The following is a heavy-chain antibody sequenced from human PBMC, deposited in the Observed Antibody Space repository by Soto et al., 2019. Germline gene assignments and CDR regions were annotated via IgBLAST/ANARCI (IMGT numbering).Heavy chain of an antibody. D-gene: IGHD6-19*01. CDR2: INAGNGNT. Sequence: ASVKVSCRPSAYTFTSYAIHCVREAPGQRLEWMGWINAGNGNTYYAQKFQGRVTMTTDTSTNTVYMELRSLRSDDTAVYYCAREWDNKSEHSSGWYDDFWGQGTLVSVSS. J-gene: IGHJ4*02. CDR3: AREWDNKSEHSSGWYDDF. V-gene: IGHV1-3*01. CDR1: AYTFTSYA.